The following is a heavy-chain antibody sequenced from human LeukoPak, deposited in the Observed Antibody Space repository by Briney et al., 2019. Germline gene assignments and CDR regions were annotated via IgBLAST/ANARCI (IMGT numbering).Heavy chain of an antibody. Sequence: PGGSLRLSCAASGFTVSSNYMSWVRQAPGKGLEWVSDIYSGGSTYYADSVQRRLTISRDNSKNTLYLQMNSLRAEDTAVYYCAKWRGMSTYCGGDCFPNDAFDIWGQGTMVTVSS. D-gene: IGHD2-21*01. V-gene: IGHV3-53*01. CDR2: IYSGGST. CDR1: GFTVSSNY. CDR3: AKWRGMSTYCGGDCFPNDAFDI. J-gene: IGHJ3*02.